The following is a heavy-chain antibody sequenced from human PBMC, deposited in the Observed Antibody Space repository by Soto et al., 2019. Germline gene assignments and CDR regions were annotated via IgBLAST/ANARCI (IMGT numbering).Heavy chain of an antibody. CDR2: INPSGGST. CDR3: ARGRVRSSSGVSWFDS. J-gene: IGHJ5*01. Sequence: ASVKVSCKASGYSFTSYYMHWVRQAPGQGLEWMGIINPSGGSTNYTQKFQGRVTMTRDTSTSTVYMELSSLRFEDTAVYYCARGRVRSSSGVSWFDSWGQGTLVTVSS. V-gene: IGHV1-46*01. CDR1: GYSFTSYY. D-gene: IGHD6-6*01.